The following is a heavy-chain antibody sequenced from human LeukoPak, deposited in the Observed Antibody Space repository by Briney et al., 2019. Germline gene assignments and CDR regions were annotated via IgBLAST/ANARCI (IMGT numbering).Heavy chain of an antibody. CDR3: AAGGDDAKAGY. J-gene: IGHJ4*02. Sequence: SETLSLTCSVYGASITSGRYYWGWMRQAPGKGLEWIGTIHYSGTPTFYNPSLESRVSLFSDTSRKDFSLRLRSVTAADTAVYYCAAGGDDAKAGYWGQGTLVTVSS. V-gene: IGHV4-39*02. D-gene: IGHD3-16*01. CDR1: GASITSGRYY. CDR2: IHYSGTPT.